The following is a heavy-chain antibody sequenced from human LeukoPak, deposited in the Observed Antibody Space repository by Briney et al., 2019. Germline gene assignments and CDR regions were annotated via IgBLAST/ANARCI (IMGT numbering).Heavy chain of an antibody. V-gene: IGHV4-59*01. J-gene: IGHJ3*02. CDR1: GGSIRSYY. CDR2: IYYSGST. CDR3: ARDFLQDDAFDI. Sequence: SETLSLTCTVSGGSIRSYYWSWIRQPPGKGLEWIGYIYYSGSTNYNPSLKSRVTISVDTSKNQFSLKLSSVTAADTAVYYCARDFLQDDAFDIWGQGTMVTVSS. D-gene: IGHD5-24*01.